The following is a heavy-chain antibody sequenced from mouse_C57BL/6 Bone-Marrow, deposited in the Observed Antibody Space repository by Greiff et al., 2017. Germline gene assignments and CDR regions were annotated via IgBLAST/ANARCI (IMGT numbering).Heavy chain of an antibody. V-gene: IGHV1-69*01. Sequence: VKLQQPGAELVMPGASVKLSCKASGYTFTSYWMHWVKQRPGPGLEWIGEIDPSDSYTNYNQKFKGKSTLTLDRSSSTAYMQLSSLTSEDSAVYYCARDYSNLYYFDYWGQGTTLTVSS. CDR2: IDPSDSYT. J-gene: IGHJ2*01. CDR1: GYTFTSYW. CDR3: ARDYSNLYYFDY. D-gene: IGHD2-5*01.